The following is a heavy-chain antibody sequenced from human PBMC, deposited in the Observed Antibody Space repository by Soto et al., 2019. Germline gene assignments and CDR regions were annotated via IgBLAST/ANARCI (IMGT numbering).Heavy chain of an antibody. J-gene: IGHJ4*02. CDR3: ASRHSSPDFDY. CDR1: GGSISSGDYY. D-gene: IGHD6-13*01. CDR2: IYYSGST. Sequence: QVQLQESGPGLVKPSQTLSLTCTVSGGSISSGDYYWSWIRQPPGKGLEWIGSIYYSGSTYYNPSHKSRVTTSVDTSKNQFSLKLNSVTAADTAVYYCASRHSSPDFDYWGQGTLVTVSS. V-gene: IGHV4-30-4*01.